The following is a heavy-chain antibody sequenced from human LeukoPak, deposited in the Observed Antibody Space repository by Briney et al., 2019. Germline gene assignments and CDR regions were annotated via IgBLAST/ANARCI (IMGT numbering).Heavy chain of an antibody. CDR3: AKEGKGYYGSGSYLGPRPGNYYYYGMDV. V-gene: IGHV3-30*18. D-gene: IGHD3-10*01. Sequence: GRSLRLSCAASGFTFSSYGMHWVRQAPGKGLEWVAVISYDGSNKYYADSVKGRFTISRDNSKNTLYLQMNSLRAEDTAVYYCAKEGKGYYGSGSYLGPRPGNYYYYGMDVWGQGTTVTVSS. CDR1: GFTFSSYG. CDR2: ISYDGSNK. J-gene: IGHJ6*02.